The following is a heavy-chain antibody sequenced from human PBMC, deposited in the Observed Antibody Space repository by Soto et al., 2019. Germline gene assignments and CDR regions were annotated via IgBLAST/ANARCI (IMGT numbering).Heavy chain of an antibody. J-gene: IGHJ4*02. CDR2: IFWDDEE. Sequence: QITLKESGPTLVKPTQTLTLTCAFSGFSLSTSTVGVGWIRQPPGKALEWLALIFWDDEERYSPSLKSRLTIPQDTSKNQVVLTMSNVDPVDTATYYCARRYYYSKWGAFDYWGQGTLVTASS. D-gene: IGHD4-4*01. CDR3: ARRYYYSKWGAFDY. CDR1: GFSLSTSTVG. V-gene: IGHV2-5*02.